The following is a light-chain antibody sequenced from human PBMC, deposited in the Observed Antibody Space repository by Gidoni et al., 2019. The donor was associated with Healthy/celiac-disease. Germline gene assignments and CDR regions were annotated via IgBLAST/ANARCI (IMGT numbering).Light chain of an antibody. Sequence: DIVMTQSPLSLPVTPGEPASISCRSSQSLLHSNGYNYLDWYLQKPGQSPQLLIYLGSNRASGVPDRFSGSGSGTDFTLKISRVEAEDVGVYYCMQALQIPETFXQXTKVEIK. CDR1: QSLLHSNGYNY. J-gene: IGKJ1*01. V-gene: IGKV2-28*01. CDR3: MQALQIPET. CDR2: LGS.